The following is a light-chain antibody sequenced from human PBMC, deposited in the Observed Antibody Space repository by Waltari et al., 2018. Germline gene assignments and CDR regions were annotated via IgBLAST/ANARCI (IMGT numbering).Light chain of an antibody. CDR2: DVN. V-gene: IGLV2-14*03. CDR3: SSYSTSSSLIL. CDR1: SSDGGGHDY. Sequence: QSALSQPASVAGSPGQSITISCTGASSDGGGHDYFSWYQQHPGKAPKLIIRDVNNRPSGVSNRFSGSKSGNTASLTISGLQAEDEADYYCSSYSTSSSLILFGEGTKVTVL. J-gene: IGLJ2*01.